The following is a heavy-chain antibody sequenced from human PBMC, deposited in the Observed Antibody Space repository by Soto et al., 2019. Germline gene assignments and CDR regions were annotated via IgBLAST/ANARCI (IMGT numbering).Heavy chain of an antibody. D-gene: IGHD2-15*01. V-gene: IGHV1-46*03. CDR3: ARAPVPPIVVARWGFDP. J-gene: IGHJ5*02. Sequence: ASVKVSCKASGYTFTSYYMHWVRQAPGQGLEWMGIINPSGGSTSYAQKFQGRVTMTRDTSTSTVYMELSSLRSEDTAVYYCARAPVPPIVVARWGFDPWGQGTLVTVSS. CDR1: GYTFTSYY. CDR2: INPSGGST.